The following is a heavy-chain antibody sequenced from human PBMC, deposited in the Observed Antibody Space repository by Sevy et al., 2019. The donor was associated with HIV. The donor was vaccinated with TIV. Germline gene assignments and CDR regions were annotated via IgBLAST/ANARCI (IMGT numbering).Heavy chain of an antibody. D-gene: IGHD1-26*01. V-gene: IGHV3-30*18. CDR3: AKIGGAELGEYYGMDV. CDR1: GFTLSTYG. CDR2: ISHDESIE. Sequence: GGSLRLSCAASGFTLSTYGMHWVRQDRGKGLEWVAVISHDESIEYYADSVKGRFTITRDNSKNTLYMQMNRLRPEDTAVYYCAKIGGAELGEYYGMDVLGQGTTVTVSS. J-gene: IGHJ6*02.